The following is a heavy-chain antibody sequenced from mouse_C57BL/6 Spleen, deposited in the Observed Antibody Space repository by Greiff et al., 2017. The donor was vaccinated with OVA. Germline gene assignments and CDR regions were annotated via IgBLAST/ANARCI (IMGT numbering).Heavy chain of an antibody. J-gene: IGHJ4*01. CDR2: INPNNGGT. CDR1: GYTFTDYN. D-gene: IGHD2-4*01. V-gene: IGHV1-22*01. Sequence: DVQLQESGPELVKPGASVKMSCKASGYTFTDYNMHWVKQSHGKSLEWIGYINPNNGGTSYNQKFKGKATLTVNKSSSTAYMELRSLTSEDSAVYYCARSDYDYDGDYYAMDYWGQGTSVTVSS. CDR3: ARSDYDYDGDYYAMDY.